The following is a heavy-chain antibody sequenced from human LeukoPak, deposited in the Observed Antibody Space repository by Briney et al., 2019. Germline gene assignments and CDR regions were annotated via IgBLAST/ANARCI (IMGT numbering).Heavy chain of an antibody. D-gene: IGHD6-6*01. CDR3: ARDLDSSSSEWYFDL. V-gene: IGHV1-18*01. J-gene: IGHJ2*01. CDR2: ISAYNGNT. Sequence: ASVKVSCKASGYTFTSYAMNWVRQAPGQGLEWMGWISAYNGNTNYAQKLQGRVTMTTDTSTSTAYMELRSLRSDDTAVYYCARDLDSSSSEWYFDLWGRGTLVTVSS. CDR1: GYTFTSYA.